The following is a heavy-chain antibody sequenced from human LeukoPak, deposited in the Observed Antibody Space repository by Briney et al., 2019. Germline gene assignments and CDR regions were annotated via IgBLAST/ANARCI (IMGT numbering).Heavy chain of an antibody. CDR3: ARGHMLTGYYNFAWFDP. CDR1: GFTFSSYD. J-gene: IGHJ5*02. Sequence: QTGGSLRLSCAACGFTFSSYDMHWVRQATGKGLEWVSVIGTAGDTYYAGSVKGQFTISRENAKNSLYLHMNSLSAGDTAVYFCARGHMLTGYYNFAWFDPWGQGTLVTVSS. CDR2: IGTAGDT. V-gene: IGHV3-13*03. D-gene: IGHD3-9*01.